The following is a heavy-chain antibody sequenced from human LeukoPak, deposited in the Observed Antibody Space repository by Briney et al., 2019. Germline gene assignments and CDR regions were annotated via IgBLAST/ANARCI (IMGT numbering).Heavy chain of an antibody. D-gene: IGHD3-10*01. Sequence: GASVKVSCKASGYTFTGYYMHWVRQAPGQGLEWMGWINPNSGGTNYAQKFQGRVTMTRDTSISTAYMELSRLRSDDTAVYYCARVSEAGGRQPDFDYWGQGTLVTVSP. CDR3: ARVSEAGGRQPDFDY. CDR2: INPNSGGT. J-gene: IGHJ4*02. V-gene: IGHV1-2*02. CDR1: GYTFTGYY.